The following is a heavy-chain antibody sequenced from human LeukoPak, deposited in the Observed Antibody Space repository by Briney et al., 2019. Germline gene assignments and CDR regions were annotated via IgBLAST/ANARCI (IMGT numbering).Heavy chain of an antibody. V-gene: IGHV4-39*01. CDR1: GGSISSSSYY. CDR2: IYYSGST. Sequence: KPSETLSLTCTVSGGSISSSSYYWGWIRQPPGKGLEWIGSIYYSGSTYYNPSLKSRVTISVDTSKNQFSLKLSSETAADTAVYYCASHRGYSYGYNYWGQGTLVTVSS. D-gene: IGHD5-18*01. CDR3: ASHRGYSYGYNY. J-gene: IGHJ4*02.